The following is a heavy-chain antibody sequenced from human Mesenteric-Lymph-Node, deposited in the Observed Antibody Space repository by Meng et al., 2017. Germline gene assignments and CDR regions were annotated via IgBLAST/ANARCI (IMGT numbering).Heavy chain of an antibody. V-gene: IGHV4-61*01. D-gene: IGHD3-22*01. CDR2: IYYSGST. CDR1: GGSVSSGSYY. J-gene: IGHJ4*02. CDR3: ASGYYYDSSGYYVDY. Sequence: QVQLQESGPGLVRPSETLSLTCTVSGGSVSSGSYYWSWIRQPPGKGLEWIGYIYYSGSTNYNPSLKSRVTISVDTSKNQFSLKLSSVTAADTAVYYCASGYYYDSSGYYVDYWGQGTLVTVSS.